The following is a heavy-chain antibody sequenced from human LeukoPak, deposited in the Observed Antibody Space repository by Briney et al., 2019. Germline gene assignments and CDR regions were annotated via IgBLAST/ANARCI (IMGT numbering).Heavy chain of an antibody. CDR1: GFTFSSYA. CDR2: ISGSGGRT. Sequence: GGSLRLSCAASGFTFSSYAMSWVRQAPGKGLEWVSAISGSGGRTYYADSVKGRFTISRDNSKNTLYLQMNSLRAEDTAVYYCAKDRLCSGGNCYSGFDYWGQGTLVTVSS. J-gene: IGHJ4*02. V-gene: IGHV3-23*01. CDR3: AKDRLCSGGNCYSGFDY. D-gene: IGHD2-15*01.